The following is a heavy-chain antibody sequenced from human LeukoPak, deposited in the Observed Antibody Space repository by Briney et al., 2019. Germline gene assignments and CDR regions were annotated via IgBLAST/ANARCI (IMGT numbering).Heavy chain of an antibody. CDR2: IIPIFGTA. Sequence: ASVKVSCKASGYTFTSYDINWVRQAPGQGLEWMGGIIPIFGTANYAQKFQGRVTITADESTSTAYMELSSLRSEDTAVYYCARGDILTGHYYMDVWGKGTTVTVSS. CDR3: ARGDILTGHYYMDV. V-gene: IGHV1-69*13. CDR1: GYTFTSYD. J-gene: IGHJ6*03. D-gene: IGHD3-9*01.